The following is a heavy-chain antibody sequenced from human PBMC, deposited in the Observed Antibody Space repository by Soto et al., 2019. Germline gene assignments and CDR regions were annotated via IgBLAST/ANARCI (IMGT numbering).Heavy chain of an antibody. CDR2: TSHDGVT. J-gene: IGHJ4*02. V-gene: IGHV4-4*02. CDR1: SGSIDNVYW. D-gene: IGHD1-1*01. CDR3: ARGYRNTDRAAPFDS. Sequence: SETLSLTCAVSSGSIDNVYWWSWVRQSPGKGLEWIGETSHDGVTYYNPSLKSRVTISIDTSKNHFSLKLSSVTAADTAVYYCARGYRNTDRAAPFDSWGQGTLVTVSS.